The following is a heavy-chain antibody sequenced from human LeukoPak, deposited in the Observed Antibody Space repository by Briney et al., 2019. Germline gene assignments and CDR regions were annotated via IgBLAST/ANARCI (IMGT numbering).Heavy chain of an antibody. CDR3: AREGRIAAALDY. D-gene: IGHD6-13*01. CDR1: GGTFSSYT. Sequence: SVKVSCKASGGTFSSYTIRWVRQAPGQGLEWMGRIIPILGIANYAQKFQGRVTITADKSTSTAYMELSSLRSEDTAVYYCAREGRIAAALDYWGQGTLVTVSS. CDR2: IIPILGIA. V-gene: IGHV1-69*04. J-gene: IGHJ4*02.